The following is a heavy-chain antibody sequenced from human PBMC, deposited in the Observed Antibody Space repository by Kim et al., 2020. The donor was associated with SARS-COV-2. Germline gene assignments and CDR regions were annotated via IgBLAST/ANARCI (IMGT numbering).Heavy chain of an antibody. V-gene: IGHV4-39*01. D-gene: IGHD1-26*01. CDR1: GGSISSSSYY. Sequence: SETLSLTCTVSGGSISSSSYYWGWIRQPPGKGLEWIGSIYYSGSTYYNPSLKSRVTISVDTSKNQFSLKLSSVTAADTAVYYCARHIRVGATPFDYWGQGTLVTVSS. CDR3: ARHIRVGATPFDY. J-gene: IGHJ4*02. CDR2: IYYSGST.